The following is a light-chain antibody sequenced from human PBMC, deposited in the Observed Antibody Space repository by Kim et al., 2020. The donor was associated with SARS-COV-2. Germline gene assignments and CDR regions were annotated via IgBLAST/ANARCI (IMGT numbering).Light chain of an antibody. J-gene: IGLJ1*01. Sequence: QSALTQPHSVSGSPGQSVAISCTGTSSDVGGYDYVSWYQQHPGKAPKLMIYDVSKRPSGVPDRFSGSKSGNTASLTISGLQAEDEADYYCCSYAGSPPDVFGSGTKVTVL. CDR2: DVS. CDR3: CSYAGSPPDV. V-gene: IGLV2-11*01. CDR1: SSDVGGYDY.